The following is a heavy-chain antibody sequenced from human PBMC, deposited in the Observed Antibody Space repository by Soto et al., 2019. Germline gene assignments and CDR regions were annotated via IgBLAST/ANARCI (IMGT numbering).Heavy chain of an antibody. V-gene: IGHV3-66*01. J-gene: IGHJ4*02. D-gene: IGHD7-27*01. CDR3: ARDPWAADY. Sequence: EVQWVESGGGLVQPGESLRLSCAASGFTVSTKYMSWVRQAPGKGLEWVSVIYSGGSTFYADSVRGRFTISRDNSKNTVNLQMNSLRAEDTAVYYCARDPWAADYWGQGTLVTVSS. CDR2: IYSGGST. CDR1: GFTVSTKY.